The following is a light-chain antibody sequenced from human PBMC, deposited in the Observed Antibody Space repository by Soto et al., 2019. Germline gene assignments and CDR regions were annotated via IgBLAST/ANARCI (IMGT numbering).Light chain of an antibody. Sequence: EIVLTQSPGTLSLSPGERATLSCRASQSISATFLAWYQHKPGQAPRVLIYGAPRRATGIPDRFSGSGSGTDFTLTISRLEPEDFALYYCHQYDSGWTFGQGTKVEMK. CDR1: QSISATF. CDR3: HQYDSGWT. V-gene: IGKV3-20*01. CDR2: GAP. J-gene: IGKJ1*01.